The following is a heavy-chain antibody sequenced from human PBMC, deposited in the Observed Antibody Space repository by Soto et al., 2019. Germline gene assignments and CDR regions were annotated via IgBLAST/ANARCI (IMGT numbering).Heavy chain of an antibody. CDR2: IYWDDDK. Sequence: QITLKESGPTLVKPTQTLTLTCTFSGFSLSTSGVGVGWIRQPPGKALEWLALIYWDDDKRYSPSLKSRLTXXKXXSKNQVVLTMTNMDPVDTATYYCAHDANTATPMVKTYYFDYWGQGTVVTVSS. J-gene: IGHJ4*02. CDR3: AHDANTATPMVKTYYFDY. D-gene: IGHD5-18*01. CDR1: GFSLSTSGVG. V-gene: IGHV2-5*02.